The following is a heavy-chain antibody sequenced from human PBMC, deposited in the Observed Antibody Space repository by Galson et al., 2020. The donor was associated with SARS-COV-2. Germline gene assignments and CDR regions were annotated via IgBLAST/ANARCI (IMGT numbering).Heavy chain of an antibody. CDR2: IDPSDSYT. CDR1: GYSFTSYW. CDR3: ARGQWLRWGSDNWFDP. D-gene: IGHD5-12*01. Sequence: HGESLKISCKGSGYSFTSYWISWVRQMPGKGLEWMGRIDPSDSYTNYSPSFQGHVTISADKSISTAYLQWSSLKASDTAMYYCARGQWLRWGSDNWFDPWGQGTLVTVSS. J-gene: IGHJ5*02. V-gene: IGHV5-10-1*01.